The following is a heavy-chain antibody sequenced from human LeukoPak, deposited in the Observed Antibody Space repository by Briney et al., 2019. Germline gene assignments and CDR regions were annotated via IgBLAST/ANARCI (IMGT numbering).Heavy chain of an antibody. D-gene: IGHD4-17*01. Sequence: ASVKVSCKASGYTFTGYYMHWVRQAPGQGLEWMGWMNPNSGNTGYAQKFQGRVTMTRNTSISTAYMELSSLRSDDTAVYYCAREDYGDRRYSNWGQGALVTVSS. V-gene: IGHV1-8*02. CDR2: MNPNSGNT. CDR1: GYTFTGYY. J-gene: IGHJ4*02. CDR3: AREDYGDRRYSN.